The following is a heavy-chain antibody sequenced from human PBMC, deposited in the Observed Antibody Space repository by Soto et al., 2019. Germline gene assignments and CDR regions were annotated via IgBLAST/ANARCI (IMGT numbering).Heavy chain of an antibody. J-gene: IGHJ4*02. CDR2: ISAYNGNT. CDR3: AREPNYFDY. V-gene: IGHV1-18*01. CDR1: GYTFTSYG. Sequence: QVQLVQSGAEVKKPGASVKVSCKASGYTFTSYGISWVRQAPGQGLEWMGWISAYNGNTKYAQKLQGRGTMTTDTPTNTADMELRSLRSDDTAVYYCAREPNYFDYWGQGTLVTVSS.